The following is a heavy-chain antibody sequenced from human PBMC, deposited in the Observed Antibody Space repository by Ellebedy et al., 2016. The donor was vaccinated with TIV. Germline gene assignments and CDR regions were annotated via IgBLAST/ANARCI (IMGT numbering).Heavy chain of an antibody. CDR2: IYLIGTT. D-gene: IGHD6-13*01. CDR1: GGSISYHY. V-gene: IGHV4-4*07. J-gene: IGHJ4*02. Sequence: MPSETLSLTCTVSGGSISYHYWSWIRQSAGRGLEWIGRIYLIGTTNFNPSFESRVTMSIDTSKNVFSMQLNSVTAADSAIYYCARDERGSSSYFSNFDLWGQGILVTVSS. CDR3: ARDERGSSSYFSNFDL.